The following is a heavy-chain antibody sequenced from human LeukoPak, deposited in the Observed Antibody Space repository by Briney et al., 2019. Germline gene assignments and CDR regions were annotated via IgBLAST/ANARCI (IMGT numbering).Heavy chain of an antibody. CDR2: ISYDGTNI. CDR1: GFTFSTYS. V-gene: IGHV3-30-3*01. J-gene: IGHJ6*02. D-gene: IGHD3-10*01. CDR3: AGDHITLVRGVIYYYYGVDV. Sequence: RSLRLSCAASGFTFSTYSMHWVRQAPGKGLEWVAVISYDGTNIYYADSVKGRFTISRDNSKNTLYLQMNSLRAEDTAVYYCAGDHITLVRGVIYYYYGVDVWGQGTTATISS.